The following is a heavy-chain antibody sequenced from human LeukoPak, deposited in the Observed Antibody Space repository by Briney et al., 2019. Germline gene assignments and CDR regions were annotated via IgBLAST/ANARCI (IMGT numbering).Heavy chain of an antibody. V-gene: IGHV4-30-2*01. Sequence: SQTLSLTCAVSGGSISSGGYSWSWIRQPPGKGLEWIGEINHSGSTNYNPSLKSRVTISVDTSKNQFSLKLSSVTAADTAVYYCARGRRTIFGVVIMGQFDYWGQGTLVTVSS. CDR3: ARGRRTIFGVVIMGQFDY. J-gene: IGHJ4*02. CDR2: INHSGST. CDR1: GGSISSGGYS. D-gene: IGHD3-3*01.